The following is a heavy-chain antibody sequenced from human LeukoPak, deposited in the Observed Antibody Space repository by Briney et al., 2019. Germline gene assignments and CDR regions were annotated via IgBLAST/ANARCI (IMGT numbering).Heavy chain of an antibody. CDR1: GFTFSTFA. J-gene: IGHJ4*02. D-gene: IGHD1-7*01. V-gene: IGHV3-21*01. CDR3: ARNWNYDY. CDR2: ISSSSSYI. Sequence: GGSLRLSCAASGFTFSTFAMNWVRQAPGKGLEWVSSISSSSSYIYYADSVKGRFTISRDNAKNSLYLQMNSLRAEDTTVYYCARNWNYDYWGQGTLVTVSS.